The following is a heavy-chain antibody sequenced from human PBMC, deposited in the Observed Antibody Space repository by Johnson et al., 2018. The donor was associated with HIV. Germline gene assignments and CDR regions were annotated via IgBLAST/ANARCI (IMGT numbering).Heavy chain of an antibody. V-gene: IGHV3-15*01. Sequence: VQLVESGGGLVQPGGSLRLSCAASGFTFSNAWMSWVHQAPGKGLEWVGRIKSKTDGGTTDYAAPVKGRFTISRDDSKNMLYLQMNSLRAGDTAVYYCARGHGWDAFDIWGQGTMVTVSS. J-gene: IGHJ3*02. D-gene: IGHD2-2*03. CDR3: ARGHGWDAFDI. CDR2: IKSKTDGGTT. CDR1: GFTFSNAW.